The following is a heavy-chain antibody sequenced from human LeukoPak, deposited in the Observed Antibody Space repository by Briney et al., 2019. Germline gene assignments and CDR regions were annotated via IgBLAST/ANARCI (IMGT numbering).Heavy chain of an antibody. CDR1: GGSISSSNW. CDR3: ARGHITYYYDSSGYYYGYYFDY. CDR2: IYHSGST. Sequence: SETLSLTCAVSGGSISSSNWWSWVRPPPGKGLEWIGEIYHSGSTNYNPSLKSRVTISVDTSKNQFSLKLSSVTAADTAVYYCARGHITYYYDSSGYYYGYYFDYWGQGTLVTVSS. D-gene: IGHD3-22*01. V-gene: IGHV4-4*02. J-gene: IGHJ4*02.